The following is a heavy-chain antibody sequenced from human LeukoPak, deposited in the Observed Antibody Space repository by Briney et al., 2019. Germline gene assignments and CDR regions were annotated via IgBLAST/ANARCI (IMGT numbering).Heavy chain of an antibody. Sequence: SETLSLTCAVYGGSFSVYYWSWIRQPPGKGLEWIGEINHSGSTNYNPSLKSRVTISVDTSNNHFSLKLSSVTAADTAVYYCARDASDHYDILTGYYRDYYYYYMDVWGKGTTVTISS. CDR2: INHSGST. J-gene: IGHJ6*03. CDR1: GGSFSVYY. D-gene: IGHD3-9*01. V-gene: IGHV4-34*01. CDR3: ARDASDHYDILTGYYRDYYYYYMDV.